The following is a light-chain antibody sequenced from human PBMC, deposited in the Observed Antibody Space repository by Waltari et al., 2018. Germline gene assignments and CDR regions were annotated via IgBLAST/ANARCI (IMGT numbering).Light chain of an antibody. CDR1: SSTTGAGYD. CDR3: QSYDSSLSVWV. Sequence: QSVLTQPPSVSGAPGQRVTISCTGRSSTTGAGYDVHWYQHLPGTAPKLLIYGNSNRPSGVPDRFSGSKSGTSASLAITGLQAEDEADYYCQSYDSSLSVWVFGGGTKLTVL. V-gene: IGLV1-40*01. J-gene: IGLJ3*02. CDR2: GNS.